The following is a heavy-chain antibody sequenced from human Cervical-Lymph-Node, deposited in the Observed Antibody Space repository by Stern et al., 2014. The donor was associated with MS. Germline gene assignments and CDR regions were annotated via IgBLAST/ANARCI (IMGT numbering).Heavy chain of an antibody. CDR3: ARRGYFDSSGYNSY. D-gene: IGHD3-22*01. J-gene: IGHJ4*02. CDR2: INTNKGKA. CDR1: GYTFTSYG. V-gene: IGHV1-18*01. Sequence: QVQLLQPGGDVKKPGASVKVSCKASGYTFTSYGIAWVRQAPGQGLEWMGWINTNKGKANYAQKFQGRVTMTTDTATSTAYLELRGLRSDDTAVYYCARRGYFDSSGYNSYWGQGTLVTVSS.